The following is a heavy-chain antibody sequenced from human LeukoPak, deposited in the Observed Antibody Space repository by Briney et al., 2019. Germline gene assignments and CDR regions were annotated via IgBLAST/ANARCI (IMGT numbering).Heavy chain of an antibody. V-gene: IGHV4-59*12. CDR2: IHNSATT. CDR1: GGSLSSYF. Sequence: PSETVSLTCTVSGGSLSSYFWSWIRQPPGKGLEWIGYIHNSATTNCNPSLKSRVTMSLDTAKNQFSLKLTSVTAADTAVYFCARSRGGFGDYGSWFDPWGQGTLVTVSS. J-gene: IGHJ5*02. D-gene: IGHD4-17*01. CDR3: ARSRGGFGDYGSWFDP.